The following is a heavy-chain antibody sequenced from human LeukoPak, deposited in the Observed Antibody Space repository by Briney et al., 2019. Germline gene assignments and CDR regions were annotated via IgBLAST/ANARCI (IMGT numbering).Heavy chain of an antibody. J-gene: IGHJ5*02. V-gene: IGHV5-51*01. CDR1: GYIFTNYW. D-gene: IGHD6-13*01. CDR2: IDPGDSDT. Sequence: GESLKISCQGSGYIFTNYWIAWVRQMPGKGLEWMGIIDPGDSDTRYSPSFQGQVTISADKSISTDYLQWSSLEAADTAIYYCARHVQWGIKGYSTSYFYWFDPWGQGTLVTVSS. CDR3: ARHVQWGIKGYSTSYFYWFDP.